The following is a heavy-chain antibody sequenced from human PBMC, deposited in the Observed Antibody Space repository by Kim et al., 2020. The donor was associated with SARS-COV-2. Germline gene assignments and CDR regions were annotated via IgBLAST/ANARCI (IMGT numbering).Heavy chain of an antibody. CDR3: ARDPKVWYGILTGSHGDDSYMDV. Sequence: ASVKVSCKASGYTFTSYDINWVRQATGQGLEWMGWMNPNSGNTGYAQKFQGRVTMTRNTSISTAYMELSSLRAEDTAVYYFARDPKVWYGILTGSHGDDSYMDVWGQGTPVTVSS. CDR1: GYTFTSYD. CDR2: MNPNSGNT. D-gene: IGHD3-9*01. V-gene: IGHV1-8*01. J-gene: IGHJ6*03.